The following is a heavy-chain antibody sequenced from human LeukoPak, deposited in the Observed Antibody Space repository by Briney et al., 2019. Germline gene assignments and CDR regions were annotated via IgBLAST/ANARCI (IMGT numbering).Heavy chain of an antibody. Sequence: PSETLSLTCTVSGGSISSYYWSWIRQPPGKGLGWIGYIYYSGSTNYNPSLKSRVTISVDTSKNQFSLKLSSVTAADTAVYYCARNPPPYYYDSSGFGDIWGQGTMVTVSS. J-gene: IGHJ3*02. V-gene: IGHV4-59*08. CDR3: ARNPPPYYYDSSGFGDI. CDR1: GGSISSYY. CDR2: IYYSGST. D-gene: IGHD3-22*01.